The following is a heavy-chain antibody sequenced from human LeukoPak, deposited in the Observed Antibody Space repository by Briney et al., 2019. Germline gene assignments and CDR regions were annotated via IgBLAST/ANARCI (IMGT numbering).Heavy chain of an antibody. D-gene: IGHD3-9*01. CDR1: GFTFSSYG. CDR2: IWYDGSNK. Sequence: GGSLRLSCAASGFTFSSYGMHWVRQAPGKGLEWVAVIWYDGSNKYYADSVKGRFTISRDNSKNTLYLQMNSLRAEDTAVYYCARYHYDILTGYYENYYYYGMDVWGQGTTVTVSS. V-gene: IGHV3-33*01. J-gene: IGHJ6*02. CDR3: ARYHYDILTGYYENYYYYGMDV.